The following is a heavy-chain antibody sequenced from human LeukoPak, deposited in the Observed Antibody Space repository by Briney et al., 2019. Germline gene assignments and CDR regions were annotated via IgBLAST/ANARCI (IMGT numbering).Heavy chain of an antibody. CDR2: IYYSGST. D-gene: IGHD3-3*01. CDR3: ARGISGGTILGVVITYFDY. V-gene: IGHV4-31*03. CDR1: GGSISSGGYY. J-gene: IGHJ4*02. Sequence: SQTLSLTCTVSGGSISSGGYYWSWIRQHPGKDLEWIGHIYYSGSTYYNPSLKSRVTISVDTSKNQFSLKLSSVTAADTAVSYCARGISGGTILGVVITYFDYWGQGTLVTVSS.